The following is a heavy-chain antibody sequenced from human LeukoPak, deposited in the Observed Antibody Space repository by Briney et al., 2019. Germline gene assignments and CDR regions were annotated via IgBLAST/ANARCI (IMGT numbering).Heavy chain of an antibody. Sequence: SETLSLTCTVSGGSISSYYWSWIRQPPGKGLEWIGYIYYSGSTNYNPSLKSRVTISVDTSKNQFSLKLSSVTAADTAVYYCARLGIYSSSSSKNYYYYYGMDVWGQGTTVTVSS. J-gene: IGHJ6*02. D-gene: IGHD6-6*01. CDR3: ARLGIYSSSSSKNYYYYYGMDV. CDR2: IYYSGST. V-gene: IGHV4-59*08. CDR1: GGSISSYY.